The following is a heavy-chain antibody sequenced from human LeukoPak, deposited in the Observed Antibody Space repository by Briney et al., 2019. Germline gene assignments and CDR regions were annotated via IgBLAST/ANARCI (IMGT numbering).Heavy chain of an antibody. CDR1: GGSISSGGYS. Sequence: SETLSLTCAVSGGSISSGGYSWSWIRQPPGKGLEWIGYIYHSGSTYYNPSLKSRVTISVDRSKNQFSLKLSSVTAADTAVYYCASSGTVTTSGDGFDYWGQGTLVTVSS. J-gene: IGHJ4*02. D-gene: IGHD4-4*01. CDR3: ASSGTVTTSGDGFDY. CDR2: IYHSGST. V-gene: IGHV4-30-2*01.